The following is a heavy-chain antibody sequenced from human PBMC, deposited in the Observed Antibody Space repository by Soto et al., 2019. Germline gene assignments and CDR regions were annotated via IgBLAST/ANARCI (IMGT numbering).Heavy chain of an antibody. CDR2: IIPIFGTS. J-gene: IGHJ5*02. V-gene: IGHV1-69*01. CDR3: VRGKMMDMATLLRDKGFGP. D-gene: IGHD5-12*01. CDR1: GGTFNNHA. Sequence: HVQLVQSVAEVKKPGSSVNVSCKAYGGTFNNHAINWVRQAPGQGLEWMGGIIPIFGTSNYAQKFQGRVTITEDESTRTAYLELSLLRSEATAVYDCVRGKMMDMATLLRDKGFGPWGQGDRVTVSS.